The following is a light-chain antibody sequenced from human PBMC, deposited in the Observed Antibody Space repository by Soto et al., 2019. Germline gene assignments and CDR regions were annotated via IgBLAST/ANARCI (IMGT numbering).Light chain of an antibody. CDR1: QSISSW. CDR3: QQYDSYSLT. J-gene: IGKJ4*01. CDR2: QAS. Sequence: DIQMTQSPSTLSASVGDRVTISCRASQSISSWLAWYQQKPGKAPKLLIYQASILESEVPSRFSGSGSGTEFTRTISSLQPDDFATYYCQQYDSYSLTFGGGTKVEIK. V-gene: IGKV1-5*03.